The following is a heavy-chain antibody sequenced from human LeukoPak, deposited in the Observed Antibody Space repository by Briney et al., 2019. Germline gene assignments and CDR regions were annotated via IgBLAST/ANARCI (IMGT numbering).Heavy chain of an antibody. CDR3: AREGPRYNWGSDWFDP. V-gene: IGHV6-1*01. Sequence: SQTLSLTCAISGDSVSSNSAALNWIRQSPSRGLEWLGRTYYRSKWYNDYAVSVKSRITINPDTSKNQFSLQLNSVTPEDTAVYYCAREGPRYNWGSDWFDPWGQGTLVTVSS. J-gene: IGHJ5*02. CDR2: TYYRSKWYN. D-gene: IGHD7-27*01. CDR1: GDSVSSNSAA.